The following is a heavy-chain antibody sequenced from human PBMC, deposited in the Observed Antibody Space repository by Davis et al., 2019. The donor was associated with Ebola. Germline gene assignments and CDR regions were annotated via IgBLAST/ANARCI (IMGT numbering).Heavy chain of an antibody. CDR2: IWYDGSNK. CDR3: ARVNAVTGYSRFDP. D-gene: IGHD3-9*01. CDR1: GFTFSSYG. V-gene: IGHV3-33*01. Sequence: GESLKISCAASGFTFSSYGMHWVRQAPGKGLEWVAVIWYDGSNKYYADSVKGRFTISRDNAKNSLYLQMNSLRVEDTALYHCARVNAVTGYSRFDPWGQGTLVTVSS. J-gene: IGHJ5*02.